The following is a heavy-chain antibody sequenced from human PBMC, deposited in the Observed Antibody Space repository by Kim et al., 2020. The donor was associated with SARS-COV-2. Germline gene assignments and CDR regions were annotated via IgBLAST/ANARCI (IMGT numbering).Heavy chain of an antibody. Sequence: SETLSLTCTVSGGSISSTTYYWGWVRQSPGKGLEWIGGMFYGGNTYRSLSLKSRVTILADTSKNQFSLKLTSVTAADTAIYYCATDTYGSTWYHAFDVWAQGTMVTVSS. CDR3: ATDTYGSTWYHAFDV. D-gene: IGHD6-13*01. CDR1: GGSISSTTYY. J-gene: IGHJ3*01. CDR2: MFYGGNT. V-gene: IGHV4-39*01.